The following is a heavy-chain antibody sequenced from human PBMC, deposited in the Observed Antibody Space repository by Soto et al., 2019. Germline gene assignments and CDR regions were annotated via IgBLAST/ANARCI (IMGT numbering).Heavy chain of an antibody. CDR2: IYYSGST. CDR3: ARAPGYYDSSGYYLQPSNYYFDY. D-gene: IGHD3-22*01. J-gene: IGHJ4*02. V-gene: IGHV4-30-4*01. Sequence: QVQLQESGPGLVKPSQTLSLTCTVSGGSISSGDYYWSWIRQPPGKGLEWIGYIYYSGSTYYNPSLKSRVTISVDTSKHQFSLKLSSVTAADTAVYYCARAPGYYDSSGYYLQPSNYYFDYWGQGSLVTVSS. CDR1: GGSISSGDYY.